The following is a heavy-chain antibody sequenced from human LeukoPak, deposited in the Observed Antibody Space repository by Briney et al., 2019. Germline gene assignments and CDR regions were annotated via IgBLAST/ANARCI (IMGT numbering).Heavy chain of an antibody. V-gene: IGHV4-38-2*02. CDR3: ARGGVGYCSSTSCRFSAGWFDP. J-gene: IGHJ5*02. CDR2: IHHTGYT. CDR1: AYSISSGYY. Sequence: SETLSLTCSVSAYSISSGYYWGWIRQPPGKGLEWIGSIHHTGYTFYNPSVKSRITISVETSKNQFSLKLSSVTAADTAVYYCARGGVGYCSSTSCRFSAGWFDPWGQGTLVTVSS. D-gene: IGHD2-2*01.